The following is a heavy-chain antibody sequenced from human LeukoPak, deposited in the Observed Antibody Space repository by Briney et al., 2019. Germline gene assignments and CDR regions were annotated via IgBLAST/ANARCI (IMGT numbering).Heavy chain of an antibody. J-gene: IGHJ4*02. CDR3: ARDRAVDTTMVIFDY. Sequence: ASLKVSCKASGYTFTSYYMHWVRQAPGQGLEWMGIINPSGGSTSYAQQFQGRVTMTRDTSTSTVYMELSSLRSEDTAVYYCARDRAVDTTMVIFDYWGQGTLVTVSS. D-gene: IGHD5-18*01. V-gene: IGHV1-46*01. CDR2: INPSGGST. CDR1: GYTFTSYY.